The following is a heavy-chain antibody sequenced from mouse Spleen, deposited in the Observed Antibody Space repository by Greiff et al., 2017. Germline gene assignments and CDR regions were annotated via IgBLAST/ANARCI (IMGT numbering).Heavy chain of an antibody. J-gene: IGHJ3*01. CDR1: GYTFTSYW. Sequence: QVQLQQPGAELVKPGASVKLSCKASGYTFTSYWMQWVKQRPGQGLEWIGEIDPSDSYTNYNQKFKGKATLTVDTSSSTAYMQLSSLTSEDSAVYYCARKGDYGSSPAWFAYWGQGTLVTVSA. D-gene: IGHD1-1*01. CDR2: IDPSDSYT. CDR3: ARKGDYGSSPAWFAY. V-gene: IGHV1-50*01.